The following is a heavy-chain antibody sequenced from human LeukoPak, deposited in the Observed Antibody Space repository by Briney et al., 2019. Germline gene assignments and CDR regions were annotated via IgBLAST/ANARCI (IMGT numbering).Heavy chain of an antibody. CDR3: ARARVGDPTDY. Sequence: GGSLRLSCAASGFPFSSYSMYWVRHAPGKVLVWVARVHADGNNIRYGDAAKARFTIFRDNAKNTLYLQMNSLSPDDTAVYYCARARVGDPTDYWGQGTLVTVSS. J-gene: IGHJ4*02. D-gene: IGHD4-17*01. CDR1: GFPFSSYS. CDR2: VHADGNNI. V-gene: IGHV3-74*01.